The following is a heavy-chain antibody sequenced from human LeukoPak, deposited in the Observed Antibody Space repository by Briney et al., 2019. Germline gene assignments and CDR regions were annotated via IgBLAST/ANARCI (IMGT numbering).Heavy chain of an antibody. Sequence: GGSLRLSCAASGFTFSDYYMSWIRQAPGKGLEWVSYVSSRGSTIYYADSVKGRFTISRDNAKNSLYLQMNSLRAEDTAVYYCARHDTAMATDYGMDVWGQGTTVTVS. CDR3: ARHDTAMATDYGMDV. CDR2: VSSRGSTI. J-gene: IGHJ6*02. V-gene: IGHV3-11*01. CDR1: GFTFSDYY. D-gene: IGHD5-18*01.